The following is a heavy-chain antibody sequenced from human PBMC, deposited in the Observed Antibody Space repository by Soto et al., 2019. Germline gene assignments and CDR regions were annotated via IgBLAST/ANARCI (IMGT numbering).Heavy chain of an antibody. CDR1: GGSISSSSYY. V-gene: IGHV4-39*01. J-gene: IGHJ3*02. CDR3: ARTGDAAGDAFDI. CDR2: IYYRGST. Sequence: SETLSLTCTVSGGSISSSSYYWGWIRQPPGKGLEWIGSIYYRGSTYYNPSLKSRVTISVDTSKNQFSLKLSSVTAADTAVYYCARTGDAAGDAFDIWGQGTMVTVSS. D-gene: IGHD6-13*01.